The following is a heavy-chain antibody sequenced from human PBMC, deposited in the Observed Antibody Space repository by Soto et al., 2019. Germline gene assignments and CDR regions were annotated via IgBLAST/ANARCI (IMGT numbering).Heavy chain of an antibody. J-gene: IGHJ3*02. CDR1: GFTFSSYA. D-gene: IGHD6-19*01. CDR3: AKGYSSGWYRPGPFDI. Sequence: EVQLLESGGGLVQPGGSLRLSCAASGFTFSSYAMSWVRQAPGKGLEWVSAISGSGGSTYYADSVKGRFTISRDNSKNTLYLQMNSLRAEDTAVYYCAKGYSSGWYRPGPFDIWGQGTMVTVSS. CDR2: ISGSGGST. V-gene: IGHV3-23*01.